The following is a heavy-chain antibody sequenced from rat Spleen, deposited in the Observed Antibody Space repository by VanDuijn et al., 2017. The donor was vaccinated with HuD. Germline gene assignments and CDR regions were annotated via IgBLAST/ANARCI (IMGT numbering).Heavy chain of an antibody. Sequence: EVQLVESGGGLVQPGRSMKLSCAASGFTFSNYGMAWVRQAPKKGLEWVAYISYDGGSTYYRDPVKGRFTISRDNAKSTLYLQMDSLRSEDTATYYCTTMTEGIVMDAWGQGASVTVSS. D-gene: IGHD1-11*01. CDR3: TTMTEGIVMDA. CDR1: GFTFSNYG. CDR2: ISYDGGST. J-gene: IGHJ4*01. V-gene: IGHV5-20*01.